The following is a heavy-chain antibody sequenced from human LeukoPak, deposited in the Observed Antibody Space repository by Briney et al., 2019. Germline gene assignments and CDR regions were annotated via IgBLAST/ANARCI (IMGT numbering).Heavy chain of an antibody. CDR1: GFTFSSYE. Sequence: GGSLRLSCAASGFTFSSYEMNWVRQAPGKGLEWVSYISSSGSTIYYADSVKGRFTISRDNAKNTLFLQMSSLRAEDTAVYYCAKGSRGVHYDSSGYTDYWGQGTLVTVSS. D-gene: IGHD3-22*01. CDR2: ISSSGSTI. CDR3: AKGSRGVHYDSSGYTDY. V-gene: IGHV3-48*03. J-gene: IGHJ4*02.